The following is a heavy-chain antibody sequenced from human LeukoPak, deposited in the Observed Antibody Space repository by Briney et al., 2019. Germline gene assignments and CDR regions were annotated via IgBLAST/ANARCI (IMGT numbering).Heavy chain of an antibody. CDR1: GFDFSTFA. Sequence: GGSLRLSCAASGFDFSTFAMHWVRQAPGKGLEWVAVIWNDGSAKYYAGSVGGRFTISRDNSKNTLYLQMSSLRDEDTVIYYCVKDFYSNTSGGFPSWGQGTLVTVSS. CDR3: VKDFYSNTSGGFPS. D-gene: IGHD6-6*01. V-gene: IGHV3-33*06. CDR2: IWNDGSAK. J-gene: IGHJ4*02.